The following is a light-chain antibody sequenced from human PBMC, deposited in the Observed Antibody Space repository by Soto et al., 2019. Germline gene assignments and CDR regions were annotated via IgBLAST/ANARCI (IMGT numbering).Light chain of an antibody. CDR3: QQYNNWPRT. CDR1: QSVSSN. V-gene: IGKV3-15*01. Sequence: EIVMTQSPATLSVSPGERATLSCRASQSVSSNLAWYQQKPGQAPRLLIYGASTRATGIPARFSGSGSGTEFTLTISSMQSEDFAVYYCQQYNNWPRTFGKGSLVESK. CDR2: GAS. J-gene: IGKJ1*01.